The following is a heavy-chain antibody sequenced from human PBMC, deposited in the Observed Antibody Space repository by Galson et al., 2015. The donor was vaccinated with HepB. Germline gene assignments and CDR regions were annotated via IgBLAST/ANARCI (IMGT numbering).Heavy chain of an antibody. J-gene: IGHJ4*02. CDR2: IYYSGST. CDR3: ARDRSGSYYFDY. Sequence: ETLSLTCTVSGGSISSYYWSWIRQPPGKGLEWIGYIYYSGSTNYNPSLKSRVTISVDTSKNQFSLKLSSVTAADTAVYYCARDRSGSYYFDYWGQGTLVTVSS. V-gene: IGHV4-59*01. D-gene: IGHD1-26*01. CDR1: GGSISSYY.